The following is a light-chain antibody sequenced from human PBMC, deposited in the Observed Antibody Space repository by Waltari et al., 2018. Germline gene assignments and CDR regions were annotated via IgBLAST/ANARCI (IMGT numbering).Light chain of an antibody. CDR2: LNSDGSH. CDR3: QTWDTDNHVV. V-gene: IGLV4-69*01. J-gene: IGLJ2*01. CDR1: SRHSNYA. Sequence: QLVLTQSPSASASLGASVKLTCTLSSRHSNYAIAWHQQQPKKGPRSLMKLNSDGSHTRGDGIPDRFSGSSSGAERFLTSSRLQSEDEADYYCQTWDTDNHVVFGGGTKLIVL.